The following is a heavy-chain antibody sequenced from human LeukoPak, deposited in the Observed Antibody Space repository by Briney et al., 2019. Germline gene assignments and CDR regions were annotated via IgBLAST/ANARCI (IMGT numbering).Heavy chain of an antibody. Sequence: PGGSLRLSCEASGFTFGNLGMTWVRQAPGKGLQWVSGITGSTTWTYYAASVKGRFTVSRDNSQNTLHLQMNSLRADDTAVYYCARELVSSGTGYFDLWGRGTLVTVSS. CDR3: ARELVSSGTGYFDL. V-gene: IGHV3-23*01. CDR2: ITGSTTWT. J-gene: IGHJ2*01. CDR1: GFTFGNLG. D-gene: IGHD3-10*02.